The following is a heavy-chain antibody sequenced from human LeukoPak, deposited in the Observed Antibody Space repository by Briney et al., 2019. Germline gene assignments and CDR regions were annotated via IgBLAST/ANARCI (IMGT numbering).Heavy chain of an antibody. Sequence: GGSLRLSCAASGFTFSSYSMNWVRQAPGKGLEWVSSISSSSSYIYYADSVKGRFAISRHNAKSSLYLQMSSLRAEDTAVYFCATTGNFYDMDVWGKGTTVTVS. J-gene: IGHJ6*03. CDR1: GFTFSSYS. D-gene: IGHD1-1*01. CDR3: ATTGNFYDMDV. CDR2: ISSSSSYI. V-gene: IGHV3-21*04.